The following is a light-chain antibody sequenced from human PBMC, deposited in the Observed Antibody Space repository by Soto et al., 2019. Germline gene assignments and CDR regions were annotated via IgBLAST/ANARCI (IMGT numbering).Light chain of an antibody. CDR1: QSISSY. CDR3: QQSYSGPRT. V-gene: IGKV1-39*01. J-gene: IGKJ4*01. Sequence: IRMTQSPSSLSASVGDRVTITCRASQSISSYLNWYQQKPGKAPKVLIYAASSLQSGVPSRFSGIGSGTDFTLSISSLQPEDFATYYCQQSYSGPRTFGGGTKVDIK. CDR2: AAS.